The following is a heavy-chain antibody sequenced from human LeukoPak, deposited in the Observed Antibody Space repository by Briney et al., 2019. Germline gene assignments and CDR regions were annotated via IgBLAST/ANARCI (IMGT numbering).Heavy chain of an antibody. J-gene: IGHJ4*02. Sequence: SETLSLTCTVSGGSINSYYWSWIRQPPGKTLEGIGYIFYTGSTKYNPSLKSRVTISVDTSKNQFSLKLTSVTAADTAVYYCARVVVHGYSDYWGQGALVTVSP. CDR2: IFYTGST. D-gene: IGHD6-25*01. CDR3: ARVVVHGYSDY. CDR1: GGSINSYY. V-gene: IGHV4-59*08.